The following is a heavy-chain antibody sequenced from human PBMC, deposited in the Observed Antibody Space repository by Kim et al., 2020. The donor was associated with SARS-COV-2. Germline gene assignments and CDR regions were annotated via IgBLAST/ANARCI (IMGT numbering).Heavy chain of an antibody. D-gene: IGHD6-13*01. J-gene: IGHJ5*02. CDR3: ARVIAAAGYHWFDP. V-gene: IGHV4-30-2*04. Sequence: NPSLQSRVTISVDTSKNQFSLKLSPVTAADTAVYYCARVIAAAGYHWFDPWGQGTLVTVSS.